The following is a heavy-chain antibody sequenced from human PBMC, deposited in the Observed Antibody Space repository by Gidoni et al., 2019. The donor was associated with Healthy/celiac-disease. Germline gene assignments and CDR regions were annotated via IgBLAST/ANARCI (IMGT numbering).Heavy chain of an antibody. CDR2: ISGSGGST. CDR1: GFPFSRYA. J-gene: IGHJ6*03. Sequence: EVQLLESGGGLVQPGGSLRLSCAASGFPFSRYAMSWVRQAPGKGLEWVSAISGSGGSTYYADSVKGRFTISRDNSKNTLYLQMNSLRAEDTAVYYCAKGQEGGAMVEYYYYYYMDVWGKGTTVTVSS. CDR3: AKGQEGGAMVEYYYYYYMDV. V-gene: IGHV3-23*01. D-gene: IGHD3-16*01.